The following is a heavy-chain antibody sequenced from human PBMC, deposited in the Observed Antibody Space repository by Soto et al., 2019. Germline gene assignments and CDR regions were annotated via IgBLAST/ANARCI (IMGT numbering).Heavy chain of an antibody. CDR1: GFTFNRNA. CDR3: AKNRDYDYDAVDV. Sequence: GGSLRLSCAVSGFTFNRNAMSWVRQAPGKGLEWVSGITGNSAFTYYADSVKGRVIISRDNSKNTLYLQINTLRVEDTAVYYCAKNRDYDYDAVDVWGQGTVVTVSS. J-gene: IGHJ3*01. D-gene: IGHD3-16*01. V-gene: IGHV3-23*01. CDR2: ITGNSAFT.